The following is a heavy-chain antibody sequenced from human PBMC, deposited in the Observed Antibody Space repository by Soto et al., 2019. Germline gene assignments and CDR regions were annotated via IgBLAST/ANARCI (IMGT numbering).Heavy chain of an antibody. CDR1: GGSINTFY. CDR3: AREGSYSAYNFAHGIQLWSFDF. V-gene: IGHV4-4*07. Sequence: SETLSLTCTVSGGSINTFYWSWVRQPAGKGLEWIGRIFSSGSTSFNPSLESRVAMSVDTSKNHFSLNLSSVTAADMAVYYCAREGSYSAYNFAHGIQLWSFDFWGQGAMVTVYS. J-gene: IGHJ4*02. CDR2: IFSSGST. D-gene: IGHD5-18*01.